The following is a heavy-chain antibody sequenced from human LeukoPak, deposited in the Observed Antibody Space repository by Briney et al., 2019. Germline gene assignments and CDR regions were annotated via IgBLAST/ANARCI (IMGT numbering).Heavy chain of an antibody. CDR2: ISGSGGSI. V-gene: IGHV3-23*01. CDR3: AKRRYGDYGDFDY. CDR1: GFTVSSNY. Sequence: GGSLRLSCAASGFTVSSNYMSWVRQAPGKGLEWVSTISGSGGSIYYADSVKGRFSVSRDNSKNTVYLQMNSLRAEDTVVYYCAKRRYGDYGDFDYWGQGTLVTVSS. D-gene: IGHD4-17*01. J-gene: IGHJ4*02.